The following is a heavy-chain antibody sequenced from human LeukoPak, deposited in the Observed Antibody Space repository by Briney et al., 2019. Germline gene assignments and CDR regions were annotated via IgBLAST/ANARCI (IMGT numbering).Heavy chain of an antibody. D-gene: IGHD6-19*01. J-gene: IGHJ4*02. Sequence: GGSLRLSCAASEFTFSSYSMNWVRQAPGKGLEWVAVISYDGSNKYYADSVKGRFTISRDNSKNTLYLQMNSLGAEDTAVYYCAKDVYSSGWYSDYWGQGTLVTVSS. CDR3: AKDVYSSGWYSDY. V-gene: IGHV3-30*18. CDR2: ISYDGSNK. CDR1: EFTFSSYS.